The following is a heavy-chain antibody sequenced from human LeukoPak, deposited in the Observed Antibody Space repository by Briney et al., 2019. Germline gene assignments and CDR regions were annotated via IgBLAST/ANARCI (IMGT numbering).Heavy chain of an antibody. V-gene: IGHV1-2*06. CDR2: INPNGGGT. Sequence: GASVKVSCTASGYTFTGYYMHWVRQAPGQGLEWVGRINPNGGGTNYARKFQGRVTMTRDTSISTAYMELSSLRSDDTAVYYCARTDGVDYWGQGTLVTVSS. J-gene: IGHJ4*02. D-gene: IGHD4-17*01. CDR1: GYTFTGYY. CDR3: ARTDGVDY.